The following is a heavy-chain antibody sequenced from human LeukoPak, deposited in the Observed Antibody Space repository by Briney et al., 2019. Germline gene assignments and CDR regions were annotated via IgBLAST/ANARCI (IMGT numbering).Heavy chain of an antibody. J-gene: IGHJ6*02. CDR1: GYTFTGYY. V-gene: IGHV1-2*02. Sequence: ASVKVSCKASGYTFTGYYMHWVRQAPGQGLEWMGWINPNSGGTNYAQKFQGRVTMTRDTSISTAYMELGRLRSDDTAVYYCARDMYYDFWSGYYPGHGMDVWGQGTTVTVSS. D-gene: IGHD3-3*01. CDR3: ARDMYYDFWSGYYPGHGMDV. CDR2: INPNSGGT.